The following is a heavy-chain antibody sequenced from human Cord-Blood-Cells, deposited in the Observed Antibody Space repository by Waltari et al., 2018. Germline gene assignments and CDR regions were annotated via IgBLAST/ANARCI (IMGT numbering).Heavy chain of an antibody. CDR2: ISGSGGST. V-gene: IGHV3-23*01. CDR1: GFTFSSYA. J-gene: IGHJ4*02. D-gene: IGHD3-3*01. CDR3: AKDGEGLQFLEWLLFDY. Sequence: EVQLLASGGGLVQPGGSLRLSCAASGFTFSSYAMSWVRQAPGKGLEWVSAISGSGGSTYYADSVKGRFTISRDNSKNTLYLQMNSLRAEDTAVYYCAKDGEGLQFLEWLLFDYWGQGTLVTVSS.